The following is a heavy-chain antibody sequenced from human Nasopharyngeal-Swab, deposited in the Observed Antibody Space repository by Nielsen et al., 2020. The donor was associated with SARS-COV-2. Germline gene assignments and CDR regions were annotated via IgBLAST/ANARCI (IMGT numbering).Heavy chain of an antibody. V-gene: IGHV3-64D*06. CDR2: ISNNGVNT. CDR3: VKRGYSSSWYYFDY. Sequence: WIRQPPGKGLEYVSTISNNGVNTYYADPVKGRFTISRDNSKNTLYLQMSSPRAEDTAVYYCVKRGYSSSWYYFDYWGQGTLVTVSS. J-gene: IGHJ4*02. D-gene: IGHD6-13*01.